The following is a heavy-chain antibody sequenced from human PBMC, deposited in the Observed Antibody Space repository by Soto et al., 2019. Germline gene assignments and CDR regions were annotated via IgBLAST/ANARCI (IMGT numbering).Heavy chain of an antibody. D-gene: IGHD5-18*01. J-gene: IGHJ6*02. Sequence: QVQLVESGGGVVQPGRSLRLSCAASGFTFSSYGMPWVRQAPGKGLEWVAVIWYDGSNKYYADSVKGRFTISRDNSKNALDLQMNSLRAEDTAVYYCARAGYSLMDVWGQGTTVTVSS. CDR2: IWYDGSNK. V-gene: IGHV3-33*01. CDR1: GFTFSSYG. CDR3: ARAGYSLMDV.